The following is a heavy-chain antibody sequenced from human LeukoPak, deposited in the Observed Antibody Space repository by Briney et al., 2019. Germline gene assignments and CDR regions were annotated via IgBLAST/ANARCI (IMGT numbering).Heavy chain of an antibody. D-gene: IGHD6-25*01. Sequence: SETLSLTCTVSGYSISSGYYWGWIRQPPGKGLEWIGEINHSGSTNYNPSLKSRVTISVDTSKSQFSLKLSSVTAADTAVYYCARRAAFDYWGQGTLVTVSS. V-gene: IGHV4-38-2*02. J-gene: IGHJ4*02. CDR3: ARRAAFDY. CDR2: INHSGST. CDR1: GYSISSGYY.